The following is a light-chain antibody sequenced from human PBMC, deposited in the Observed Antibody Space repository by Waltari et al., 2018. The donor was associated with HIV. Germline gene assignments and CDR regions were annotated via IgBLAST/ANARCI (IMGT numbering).Light chain of an antibody. CDR1: EGVSNF. Sequence: TQSPSFAASVGDRVTINCQTSEGVSNFVAWYQLKAGTAPKLLIYGGSVLQSGVPARVNVSGYGTDFALTIACLQSEDFATYYCQQYSLFPFTFGQGT. CDR2: GGS. CDR3: QQYSLFPFT. V-gene: IGKV1D-8*01. J-gene: IGKJ2*01.